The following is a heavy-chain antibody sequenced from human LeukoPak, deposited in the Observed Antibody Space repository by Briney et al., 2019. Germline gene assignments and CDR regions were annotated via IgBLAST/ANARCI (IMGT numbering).Heavy chain of an antibody. CDR1: GGTFSGYA. J-gene: IGHJ4*02. Sequence: SVKVSCKASGGTFSGYAISWVRQAPGQGLEWMGGIIPIFGTANYAQKFQGRVTITADKSTSTAYMELSSLRSEDTAVYYCARMGVGWLRYNYFDYWGQGTLVTVSS. V-gene: IGHV1-69*06. CDR2: IIPIFGTA. CDR3: ARMGVGWLRYNYFDY. D-gene: IGHD5-12*01.